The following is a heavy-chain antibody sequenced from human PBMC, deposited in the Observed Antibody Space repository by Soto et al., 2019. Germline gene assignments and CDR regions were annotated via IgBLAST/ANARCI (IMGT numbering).Heavy chain of an antibody. Sequence: EVQLVESGGGLIQPGGSLRLSCAVSGFTVSNNYMSWVRQAPGKGLEGVSVIYSGGYTAYGDSVKGRFTISRDNSKNTLNIKKNSLGAGEEAVYYLATRSGGGGYWGQGTLVTVSS. V-gene: IGHV3-53*01. D-gene: IGHD3-10*01. J-gene: IGHJ4*02. CDR2: IYSGGYT. CDR3: ATRSGGGGY. CDR1: GFTVSNNY.